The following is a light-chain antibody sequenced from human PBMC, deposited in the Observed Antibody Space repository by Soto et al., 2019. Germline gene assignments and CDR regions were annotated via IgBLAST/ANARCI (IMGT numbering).Light chain of an antibody. CDR3: QQYDNFLYT. Sequence: DIQMTQSPSSLSASVGDRVTITCQASQDINYYLNWYQQKPGKAPKPVIYDASSLQTGDPSRFSGSRYGTDFTLTKSSQQPEDMATYHCQQYDNFLYTVGPGTKVDLK. CDR2: DAS. V-gene: IGKV1-33*01. CDR1: QDINYY. J-gene: IGKJ3*01.